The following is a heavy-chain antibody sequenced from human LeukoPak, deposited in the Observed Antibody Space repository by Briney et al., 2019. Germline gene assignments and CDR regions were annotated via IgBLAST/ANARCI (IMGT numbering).Heavy chain of an antibody. J-gene: IGHJ4*02. V-gene: IGHV4-39*01. CDR2: IYYSGST. Sequence: SETLSLTCTVSGVSISSSSYYWGWIRQPPGKGLEWIGSIYYSGSTYYNPSLKSRVTISVDTSKNQFSLKLSSVTAADTAVYYCAADTAAVFFDYWDQGTLVTVSS. CDR3: AADTAAVFFDY. CDR1: GVSISSSSYY. D-gene: IGHD6-13*01.